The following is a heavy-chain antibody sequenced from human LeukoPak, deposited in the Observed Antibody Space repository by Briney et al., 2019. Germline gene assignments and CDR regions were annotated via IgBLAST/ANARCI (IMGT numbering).Heavy chain of an antibody. CDR3: AKTASYWYLDD. J-gene: IGHJ4*02. CDR2: ILSDGSSK. V-gene: IGHV3-33*06. CDR1: GFSFGSYA. Sequence: GGSLRLSCAASGFSFGSYAMHWVRQAPGKGLEWVAIILSDGSSKYYADSVKGRFTISRDNSENTLYQQMDGLTAGDTAVYYCAKTASYWYLDDWGQGTLVTVSS. D-gene: IGHD1-26*01.